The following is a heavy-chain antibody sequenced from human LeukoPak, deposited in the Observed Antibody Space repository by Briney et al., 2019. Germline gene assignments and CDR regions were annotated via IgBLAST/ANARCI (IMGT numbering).Heavy chain of an antibody. V-gene: IGHV3-7*01. CDR2: IKQDGDDK. CDR1: GFKFSGYW. Sequence: GGSLRLSCAASGFKFSGYWMTWVRHTPGKGLEWVANIKQDGDDKYYADSVRGRFTISRDNVRNSLYLQMNSLRAEDTGIYYCARDQTLVAIGASGYWGQGTQLTVSS. J-gene: IGHJ4*02. CDR3: ARDQTLVAIGASGY. D-gene: IGHD2/OR15-2a*01.